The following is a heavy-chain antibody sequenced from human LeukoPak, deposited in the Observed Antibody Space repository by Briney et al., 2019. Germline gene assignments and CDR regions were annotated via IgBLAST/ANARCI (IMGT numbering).Heavy chain of an antibody. Sequence: GRSLRLSCAASGFTFSSYGMHWVRQAPGKGLEWVAVISYDGSNKYYADSVKGRFTISRDNSKNTLYLQMNSLRAEDTAVYYCARMYCSSTSCYDFGPYIGLYGMDVWGQGTTVTVSS. V-gene: IGHV3-30*03. D-gene: IGHD2-2*01. CDR3: ARMYCSSTSCYDFGPYIGLYGMDV. CDR1: GFTFSSYG. CDR2: ISYDGSNK. J-gene: IGHJ6*02.